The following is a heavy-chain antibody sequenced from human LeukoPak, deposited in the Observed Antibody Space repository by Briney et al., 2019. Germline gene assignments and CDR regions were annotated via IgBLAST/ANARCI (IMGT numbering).Heavy chain of an antibody. CDR2: ISTSGPT. CDR1: GGSIGNYY. Sequence: SETLSLTCTVSGGSIGNYYWNWIREPPGKRLEWMGRISTSGPTNYHPSLKSRVTLSLDTSKNQFSLNLRSVTAADTAIYFCARRHPYYFGSGTYSREDWGQGTLVTVSS. J-gene: IGHJ4*02. V-gene: IGHV4-4*07. CDR3: ARRHPYYFGSGTYSRED. D-gene: IGHD3-10*01.